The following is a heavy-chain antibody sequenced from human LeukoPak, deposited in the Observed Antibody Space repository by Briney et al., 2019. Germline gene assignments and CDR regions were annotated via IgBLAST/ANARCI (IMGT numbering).Heavy chain of an antibody. CDR1: GFIFDDYA. J-gene: IGHJ6*03. V-gene: IGHV3-74*01. Sequence: GGSLRLSCAGSGFIFDDYAMHWVRQAPGKGLVSVSRINSDGSSTIYADSVKGRFTISRDNTKNTLYLQMNSLRVEDTAVYYSARDHYYHIDVWGKGTTVTISS. CDR3: ARDHYYHIDV. CDR2: INSDGSST.